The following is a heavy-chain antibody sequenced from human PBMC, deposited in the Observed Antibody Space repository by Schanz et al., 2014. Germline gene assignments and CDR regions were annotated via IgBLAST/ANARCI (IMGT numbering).Heavy chain of an antibody. CDR1: GYTFTTYY. CDR2: ISVYHGHT. CDR3: VRDAGWAFGDYHGMDV. Sequence: QVQLVQSGAEVKKPGASVKVSCKASGYTFTTYYIHWVRQAPGQGLEWMGWISVYHGHTNYAEKVHGRVTMTTDTSTSTAYMELRSLISDDTAVYYCVRDAGWAFGDYHGMDVWGQGTSVTVSS. V-gene: IGHV1-18*04. D-gene: IGHD3-10*01. J-gene: IGHJ6*02.